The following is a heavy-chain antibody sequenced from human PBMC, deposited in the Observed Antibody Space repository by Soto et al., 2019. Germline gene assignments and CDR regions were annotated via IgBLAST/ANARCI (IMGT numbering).Heavy chain of an antibody. J-gene: IGHJ3*02. CDR1: GFTFSSYG. CDR3: ARTAGGRVRGALDI. V-gene: IGHV3-30-3*01. CDR2: IPNTENKK. D-gene: IGHD6-13*01. Sequence: DLEESGGGVVQPGTSLRLSCVASGFTFSSYGMHWVRQAPGKGLEWVAVIPNTENKKYYADSVKGRFTISRDNSQNTLFLQMDSLMSEDTAMYYCARTAGGRVRGALDISGQGTMVTVS.